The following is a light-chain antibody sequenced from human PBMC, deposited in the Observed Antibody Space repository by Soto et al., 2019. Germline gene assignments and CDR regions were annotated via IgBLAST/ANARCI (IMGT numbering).Light chain of an antibody. V-gene: IGKV3-11*01. CDR1: QSVSSY. CDR2: DAS. CDR3: QQRSNWQGYT. Sequence: EIVLTQSPATLSLSPGEIATLSCSASQSVSSYLAWYQQKPGQAPRLLIYDASNRATGIPARFSGSGSGTDFTLTISSLEPEDFAVYYCQQRSNWQGYTFGQGTNLDIK. J-gene: IGKJ2*01.